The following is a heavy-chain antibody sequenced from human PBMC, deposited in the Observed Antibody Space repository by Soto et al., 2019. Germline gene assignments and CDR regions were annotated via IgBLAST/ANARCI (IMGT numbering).Heavy chain of an antibody. CDR1: GFTFSSYW. CDR3: ARDRNDILTGGGSDYYYYMDV. J-gene: IGHJ6*03. D-gene: IGHD3-9*01. V-gene: IGHV3-7*01. Sequence: GGSLRLSCAASGFTFSSYWMSWVRQAPGKGLEWVANIKQDGSEKYYVDSVKGRFTISRDNAKNSLYLQMNSLRAEDTAVYYCARDRNDILTGGGSDYYYYMDVWGKGTTVTVSS. CDR2: IKQDGSEK.